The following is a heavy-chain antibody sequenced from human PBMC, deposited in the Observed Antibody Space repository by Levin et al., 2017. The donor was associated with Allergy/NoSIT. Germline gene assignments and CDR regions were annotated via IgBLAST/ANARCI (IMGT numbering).Heavy chain of an antibody. J-gene: IGHJ6*02. CDR3: ARERNLMDV. CDR1: GGSISSYY. CDR2: VHYSGST. Sequence: PSETLSLTCTVSGGSISSYYWSWIRQPPGKGLEWIGYVHYSGSTNYIPSLKSRVTISVDTSKNQFSLKLNSLTAADTAVYYCARERNLMDVWGQGATVTVSS. V-gene: IGHV4-59*01.